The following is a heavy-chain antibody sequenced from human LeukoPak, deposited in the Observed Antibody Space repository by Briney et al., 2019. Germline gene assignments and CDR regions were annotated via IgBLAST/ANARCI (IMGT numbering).Heavy chain of an antibody. J-gene: IGHJ1*01. D-gene: IGHD1-7*01. V-gene: IGHV1-69*05. CDR3: ARARITGTTGAEYFQH. CDR2: IIPMFGTA. CDR1: GGTFSSYA. Sequence: SVKVSCKASGGTFSSYAISWVRQAPGQGLEWMGGIIPMFGTANYAQKFHDRVTITTDESTTTAYMELSSLRSEDTAVYYCARARITGTTGAEYFQHWGQGTLVTVSS.